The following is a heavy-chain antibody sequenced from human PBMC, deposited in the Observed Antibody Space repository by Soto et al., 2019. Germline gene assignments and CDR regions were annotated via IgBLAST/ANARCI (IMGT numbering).Heavy chain of an antibody. D-gene: IGHD1-1*01. J-gene: IGHJ6*02. CDR2: TIPLFGTT. V-gene: IGHV1-69*01. Sequence: QVQLVQSGVEVKKPGSSVRVSCKASGDTFKNSVISWVRQAPGQGLEWMGGTIPLFGTTDYAQKFQGRLTITTDESTTTAYMEVSRLTSEDTAVYYCVAELDFVKVSVVWGQGTTVSVSS. CDR3: VAELDFVKVSVV. CDR1: GDTFKNSV.